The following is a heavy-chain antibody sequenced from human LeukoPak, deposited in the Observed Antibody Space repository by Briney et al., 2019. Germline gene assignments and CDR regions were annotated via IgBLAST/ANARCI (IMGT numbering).Heavy chain of an antibody. Sequence: GGSLRLSCAASGFTFSNAWVNWVRQAPGKGLEWVGRIKSKADGGTTDYAAPVKGRFTISGDDSKNTLYMQMNSLKTEDTAVYYCSYSYDSSGYVDYWGQGTLVTVSS. CDR3: SYSYDSSGYVDY. CDR2: IKSKADGGTT. J-gene: IGHJ4*02. D-gene: IGHD3-22*01. CDR1: GFTFSNAW. V-gene: IGHV3-15*01.